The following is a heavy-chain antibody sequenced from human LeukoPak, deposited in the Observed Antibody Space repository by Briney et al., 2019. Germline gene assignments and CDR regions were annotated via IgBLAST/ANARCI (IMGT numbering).Heavy chain of an antibody. CDR2: IYYSGST. CDR3: ARVGITMVRGVIITGFYYGMDV. V-gene: IGHV4-59*01. Sequence: PSETLSLTCTVSGGSISSYYWSWIRQPPGKGLEWIGYIYYSGSTNYSPSLKSRVTISVDASKNQFSLKLSSVTAADTAVYYCARVGITMVRGVIITGFYYGMDVWGQGTTVTVSS. D-gene: IGHD3-10*01. CDR1: GGSISSYY. J-gene: IGHJ6*02.